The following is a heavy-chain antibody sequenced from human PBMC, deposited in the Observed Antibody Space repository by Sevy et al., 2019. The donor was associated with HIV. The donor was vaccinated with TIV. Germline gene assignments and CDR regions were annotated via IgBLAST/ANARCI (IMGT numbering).Heavy chain of an antibody. Sequence: ASVKVSCKASGYTFISHGISWVRQAPGQGLEWMGWISAYNGDTNYAQKFQGRVTMTKDTSTSTAYMELRSLRSDDTAVYYCAREGGNYYVAFDYWGQGTLVTVSS. CDR3: AREGGNYYVAFDY. D-gene: IGHD1-26*01. V-gene: IGHV1-18*01. J-gene: IGHJ4*02. CDR1: GYTFISHG. CDR2: ISAYNGDT.